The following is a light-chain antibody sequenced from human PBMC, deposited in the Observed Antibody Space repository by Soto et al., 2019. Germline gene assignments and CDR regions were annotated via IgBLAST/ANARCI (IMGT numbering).Light chain of an antibody. V-gene: IGKV1-12*01. CDR1: QGISTW. Sequence: EIQMTQSPSSVSASVGDRVTITCRASQGISTWLAWYQQKAGKAPNLLIYGASNLDSGVPSRFSGSGSGTNFTLTISSLQPEDFATYYCQQANSFPITFGQGTRLEIK. J-gene: IGKJ5*01. CDR3: QQANSFPIT. CDR2: GAS.